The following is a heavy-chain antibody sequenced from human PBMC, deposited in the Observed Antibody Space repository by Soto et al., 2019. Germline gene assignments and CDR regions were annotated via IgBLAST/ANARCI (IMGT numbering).Heavy chain of an antibody. Sequence: GGSLRLSCAASGFTFSSYAMHWVRQAPGKGLEWVAVISYDGSNKYYADSVKGRFTISRDNSKNTLYLQMNSLRAEDTAVYYCARDQGWQDLYYYYGMDVWGQGTTVTVSS. CDR1: GFTFSSYA. CDR2: ISYDGSNK. J-gene: IGHJ6*02. CDR3: ARDQGWQDLYYYYGMDV. V-gene: IGHV3-30-3*01.